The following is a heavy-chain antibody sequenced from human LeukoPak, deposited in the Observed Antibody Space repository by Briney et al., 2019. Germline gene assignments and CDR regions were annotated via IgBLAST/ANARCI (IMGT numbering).Heavy chain of an antibody. Sequence: GRSLRLSCPASGFTFSSYGMHWVRQAPGKGLEWVAVISYDGSNKYYADSVKGRFTISRDNSKNTLYLLMNSLRAEDTAVYYCANPPGSLIWFGKLVPKEVYFQQGGQGTLVTVSS. CDR3: ANPPGSLIWFGKLVPKEVYFQQ. CDR1: GFTFSSYG. CDR2: ISYDGSNK. J-gene: IGHJ1*01. V-gene: IGHV3-30*18. D-gene: IGHD3-10*01.